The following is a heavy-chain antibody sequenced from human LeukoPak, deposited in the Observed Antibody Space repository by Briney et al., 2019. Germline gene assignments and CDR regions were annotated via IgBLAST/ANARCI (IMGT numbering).Heavy chain of an antibody. Sequence: TSETLSLTCAVHGGTFSGYHWSWIRQSPGKGLEWIGEINYSGSTTNYNPSLKSRLTISIDTSKNQLSLKLSSVTAADTAVYYCARGGPPKGYSTSLDFTYSYGYQRSSRGCYFDYWGQGTLVTVSS. CDR3: ARGGPPKGYSTSLDFTYSYGYQRSSRGCYFDY. J-gene: IGHJ4*02. CDR2: INYSGST. V-gene: IGHV4-34*01. CDR1: GGTFSGYH. D-gene: IGHD5-18*01.